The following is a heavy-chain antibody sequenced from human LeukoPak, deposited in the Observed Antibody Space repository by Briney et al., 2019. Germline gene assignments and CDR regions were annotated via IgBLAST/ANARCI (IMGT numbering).Heavy chain of an antibody. CDR3: AKAPTATVVFFES. CDR2: FSASGGST. Sequence: GGSPRLSCSASGFTFSSYVMNWVRQAPGKGLEWVSSFSASGGSTYYADSVKGRFTISRDNSKNIMFLQMNSLRAEDTAIYYCAKAPTATVVFFESWGQGSLVTVSS. J-gene: IGHJ4*02. D-gene: IGHD2-21*02. V-gene: IGHV3-23*01. CDR1: GFTFSSYV.